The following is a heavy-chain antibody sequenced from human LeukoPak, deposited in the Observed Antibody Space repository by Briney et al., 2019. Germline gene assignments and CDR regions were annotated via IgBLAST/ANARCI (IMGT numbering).Heavy chain of an antibody. D-gene: IGHD6-19*01. J-gene: IGHJ4*02. Sequence: PGGSLRLSCAASGFTVSSNYMSWVRQAPGKGLEWVSVIYSGGSTYYADSVKGRFTISRDNSKNTLYLQMNSLRAEDTAVYYCARSRPGYSSGWTHSFDYWGQGTLVTVSS. CDR3: ARSRPGYSSGWTHSFDY. CDR1: GFTVSSNY. CDR2: IYSGGST. V-gene: IGHV3-66*01.